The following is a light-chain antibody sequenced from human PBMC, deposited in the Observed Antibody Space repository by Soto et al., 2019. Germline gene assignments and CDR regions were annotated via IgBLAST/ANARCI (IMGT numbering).Light chain of an antibody. CDR3: QRYNNWPPWT. Sequence: EFVLTQSPGTLSMFPGERVTLSCRASQSVSATYLAWYQQKPGQAPRLLIYDASNRATGIPARFSGSGSGTDFTLTITSLEPEDFAVYYCQRYNNWPPWTFGQGTKVDIK. J-gene: IGKJ1*01. V-gene: IGKV3-11*01. CDR2: DAS. CDR1: QSVSATY.